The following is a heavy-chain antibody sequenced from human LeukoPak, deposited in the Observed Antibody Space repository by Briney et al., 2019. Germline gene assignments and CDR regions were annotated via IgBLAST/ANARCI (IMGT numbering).Heavy chain of an antibody. V-gene: IGHV3-21*01. CDR2: ISSSSSYI. Sequence: GGSQRLSCAASGFTFSSYTMDWVRQTPGKGLEWVSSISSSSSYIYYADSVKGRFTISRDNAKNSLYLQMNSLGAEDTAVYYCARSTVAATVAFDIWGQGTMVTVSS. D-gene: IGHD6-19*01. CDR3: ARSTVAATVAFDI. CDR1: GFTFSSYT. J-gene: IGHJ3*02.